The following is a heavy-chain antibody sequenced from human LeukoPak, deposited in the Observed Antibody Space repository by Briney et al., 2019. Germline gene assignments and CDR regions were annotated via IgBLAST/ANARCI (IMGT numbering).Heavy chain of an antibody. J-gene: IGHJ4*02. D-gene: IGHD4-17*01. CDR2: IIPIFGTA. CDR3: AQDGESYGDYGKGIDY. Sequence: ASVQVSCKASGGTFSSYAISWVRQAPGQGLEWMGRIIPIFGTANYAQKFQGRVTITTDESTSTAYMELSSLRSEDTAVYYCAQDGESYGDYGKGIDYWGQGTLVTVSS. CDR1: GGTFSSYA. V-gene: IGHV1-69*05.